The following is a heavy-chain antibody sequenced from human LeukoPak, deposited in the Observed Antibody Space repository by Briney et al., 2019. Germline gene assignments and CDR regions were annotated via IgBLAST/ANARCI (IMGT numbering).Heavy chain of an antibody. CDR3: ATPVPGYGALDV. CDR2: INPNSGGT. J-gene: IGHJ3*01. CDR1: GYTFTGYY. D-gene: IGHD3-9*01. V-gene: IGHV1-2*02. Sequence: ASVKVSCKASGYTFTGYYMHWVRQAPGQGLEWMGWINPNSGGTKYAQEFQGRVTMTGDTSLSIVQMELRSLTADDTAMYYCATPVPGYGALDVWGQGTMVTVSS.